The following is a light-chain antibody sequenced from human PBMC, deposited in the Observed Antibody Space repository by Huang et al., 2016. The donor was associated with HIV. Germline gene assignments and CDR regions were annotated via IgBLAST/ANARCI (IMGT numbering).Light chain of an antibody. Sequence: DIIMTQSPDSLAVSLGERAPLNCRSSQSVYSSSTSKDDMAWFQQKPGQPPRLLLFWAATREAGVPDRCSGSGSGTHFTLTIANLEAEDAAIYYCQQYYSSPQTFGQGTRVEVK. CDR3: QQYYSSPQT. CDR1: QSVYSSSTSKDD. V-gene: IGKV4-1*01. J-gene: IGKJ1*01. CDR2: WAA.